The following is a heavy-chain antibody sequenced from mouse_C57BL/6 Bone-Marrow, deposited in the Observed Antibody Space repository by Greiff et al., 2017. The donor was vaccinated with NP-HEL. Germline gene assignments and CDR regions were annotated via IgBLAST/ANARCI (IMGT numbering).Heavy chain of an antibody. Sequence: VQLQQPGAELVKPGASVKMSCKASGYTFTSYWITWVKQRPGQGLEWIGDIYPGSGSTNYNEKFKSKATLTVDTSSSTAYMQLSSLTSEDSAVYYCARDDGSSSYYAMDYWGQGTSVTVSS. CDR3: ARDDGSSSYYAMDY. J-gene: IGHJ4*01. CDR2: IYPGSGST. CDR1: GYTFTSYW. V-gene: IGHV1-55*01. D-gene: IGHD1-1*01.